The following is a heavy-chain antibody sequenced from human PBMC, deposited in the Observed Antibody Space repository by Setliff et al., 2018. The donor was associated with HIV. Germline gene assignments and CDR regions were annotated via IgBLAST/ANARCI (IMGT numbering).Heavy chain of an antibody. CDR3: ASRWPAMREFDY. CDR2: IYYSGST. J-gene: IGHJ4*02. V-gene: IGHV4-39*07. D-gene: IGHD2-2*01. CDR1: GGSISSSNYY. Sequence: SETLSLTCTVSGGSISSSNYYWGWIRQPPGKGLEWIGSIYYSGSTYYNPSLKTRVTISVDTSKNQFSLKVTSVTAADTAVYYCASRWPAMREFDYWGQGTLVTVSS.